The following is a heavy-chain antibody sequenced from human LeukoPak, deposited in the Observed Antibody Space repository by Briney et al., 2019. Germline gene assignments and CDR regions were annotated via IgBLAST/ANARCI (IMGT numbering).Heavy chain of an antibody. CDR1: GGSFSGYY. Sequence: PSETLSLTCAVYGGSFSGYYWGWIRQPPGKGLEWIGEINHSGSTNYNPSFKSRVTISVDTSKNQFSLKLSSVTAADTAVYYCARVPVPAAMGRGFDYWGQGTLVTVSS. CDR3: ARVPVPAAMGRGFDY. J-gene: IGHJ4*02. V-gene: IGHV4-34*01. D-gene: IGHD2-2*01. CDR2: INHSGST.